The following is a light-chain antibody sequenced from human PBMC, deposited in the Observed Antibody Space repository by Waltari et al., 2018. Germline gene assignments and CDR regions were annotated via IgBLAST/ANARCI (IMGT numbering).Light chain of an antibody. CDR2: DAS. J-gene: IGKJ4*01. V-gene: IGKV3-11*01. Sequence: EIVLTQSPATLSLSPGERATLSCRASQSVSSYLAWYQQKPGQAPMLLIYDASTRATGIPARFSGSGSGTDFTLTISSLEPEDFAVYYCQQRSNWPTFGGGTKVEIK. CDR3: QQRSNWPT. CDR1: QSVSSY.